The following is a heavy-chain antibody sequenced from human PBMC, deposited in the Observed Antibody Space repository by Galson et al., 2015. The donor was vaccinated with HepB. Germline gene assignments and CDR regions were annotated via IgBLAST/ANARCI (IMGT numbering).Heavy chain of an antibody. J-gene: IGHJ6*02. CDR2: INPSGGST. D-gene: IGHD3-10*01. Sequence: SVKVSCKASGYTFTSYYMHWVRQAPGQGLEWMGIINPSGGSTSYAQKLQGRVTMTRDTSTSTVYMELSSLRSGDTAVYYCARDSRTRGVMVGMDVWGQGTTVTVSS. CDR3: ARDSRTRGVMVGMDV. V-gene: IGHV1-46*04. CDR1: GYTFTSYY.